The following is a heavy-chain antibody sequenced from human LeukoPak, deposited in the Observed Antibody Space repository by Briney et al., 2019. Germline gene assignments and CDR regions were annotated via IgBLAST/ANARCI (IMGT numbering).Heavy chain of an antibody. CDR2: IKQDGSEK. CDR3: ASSFSDDFWSGHF. J-gene: IGHJ4*02. D-gene: IGHD3-3*01. CDR1: RITFTYW. Sequence: GGSPRLSCAASRITFTYWMSWVRQAPGKGLEWVANIKQDGSEKYYVDSVKGRFTISRDDAKKSLFLQMNSLRAQDTAVYYCASSFSDDFWSGHFWGQGTLVTVSS. V-gene: IGHV3-7*01.